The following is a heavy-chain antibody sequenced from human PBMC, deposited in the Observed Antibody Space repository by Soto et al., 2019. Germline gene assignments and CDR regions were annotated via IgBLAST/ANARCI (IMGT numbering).Heavy chain of an antibody. J-gene: IGHJ6*02. CDR1: GFTFSDYY. Sequence: QVQLVESGGGLVKPGGSLRLSCAASGFTFSDYYMSWIRQAPGKGLEWVSYISSSGSTIYYAASVKGRFTISRDTAKHSLYLQMNSLRAEDTAVYYCARLDGNDYDSSGYYYYYYGMDVWGQGTTVTVSS. CDR3: ARLDGNDYDSSGYYYYYYGMDV. CDR2: ISSSGSTI. D-gene: IGHD3-22*01. V-gene: IGHV3-11*01.